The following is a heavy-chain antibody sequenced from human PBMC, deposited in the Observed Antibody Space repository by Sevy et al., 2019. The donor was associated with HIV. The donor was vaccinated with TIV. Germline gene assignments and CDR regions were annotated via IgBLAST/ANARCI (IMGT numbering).Heavy chain of an antibody. Sequence: GGSLRLSCAGSGFTFSSYDMHWVRQAPGKGLEWVAVISNDGSNKYYADSVKGRLTISRDNSRNTLYLQMDSLRIEDTAVYYCARVGGSSNWFDPWGQGTLVTVSS. CDR2: ISNDGSNK. CDR1: GFTFSSYD. J-gene: IGHJ5*02. D-gene: IGHD1-26*01. V-gene: IGHV3-30-3*01. CDR3: ARVGGSSNWFDP.